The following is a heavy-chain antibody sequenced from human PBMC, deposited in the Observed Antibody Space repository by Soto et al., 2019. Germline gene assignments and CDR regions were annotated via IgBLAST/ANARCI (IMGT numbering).Heavy chain of an antibody. CDR2: TYHSGRT. V-gene: IGHV4-4*02. J-gene: IGHJ4*02. Sequence: QVQLQESGPGLVKPSGTLSLTCSVSGDSITNDRWWSWVRQSPGKGLEWIGETYHSGRTDYNPSLKSRVIISVDKSKNNFSLTLSSVTAADTAVYYCTANGYYSLDYWGQGSLVTVSS. CDR1: GDSITNDRW. CDR3: TANGYYSLDY. D-gene: IGHD5-12*01.